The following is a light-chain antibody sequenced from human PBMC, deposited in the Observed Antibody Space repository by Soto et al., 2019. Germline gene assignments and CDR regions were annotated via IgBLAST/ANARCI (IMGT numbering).Light chain of an antibody. CDR3: QQYDSSPRT. Sequence: EIVLTQSPCTLSLSPGERATLSCRASQSLNSFYLAWYQQKPGQAPRLLIYGSSYRATGIPDRFSGSGSGTDFTLTISRLDPEDFAVYYCQQYDSSPRTFGQGTKVEVK. J-gene: IGKJ1*01. V-gene: IGKV3-20*01. CDR1: QSLNSFY. CDR2: GSS.